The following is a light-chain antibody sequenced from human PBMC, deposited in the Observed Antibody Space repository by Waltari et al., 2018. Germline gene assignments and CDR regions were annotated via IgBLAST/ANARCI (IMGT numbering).Light chain of an antibody. J-gene: IGKJ1*01. CDR2: GAC. CDR1: QTVNTRY. V-gene: IGKV3-20*01. CDR3: QQYGRSSWT. Sequence: EIVLTQSPGTLSLSPGEGATLSCRASQTVNTRYLAWYQPQPGQAPRLLIHGACTRATGIPDSFRGSGSGTDFTLTISRLGPEDCAVYYCQQYGRSSWTFGQGTKVDIK.